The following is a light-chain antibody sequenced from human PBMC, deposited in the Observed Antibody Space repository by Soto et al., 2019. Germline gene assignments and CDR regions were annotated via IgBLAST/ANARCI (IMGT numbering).Light chain of an antibody. CDR3: SSYTSSSTVV. J-gene: IGLJ2*01. Sequence: QSALTQPASVSGSPGQSINISCTGTSSDVGGYNYVSWYQQHPGQSPKLMIYDVSNRTSGVSNNFSGSRSGNTASLTISGIQAEDEADYYCSSYTSSSTVVFGGGTKLTVL. V-gene: IGLV2-14*01. CDR2: DVS. CDR1: SSDVGGYNY.